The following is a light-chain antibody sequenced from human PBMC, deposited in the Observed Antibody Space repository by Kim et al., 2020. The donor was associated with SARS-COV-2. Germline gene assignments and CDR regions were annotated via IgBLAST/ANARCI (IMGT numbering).Light chain of an antibody. CDR2: DAS. CDR3: QQYDNPLYT. J-gene: IGKJ2*01. CDR1: QDVSNY. V-gene: IGKV1-33*01. Sequence: SEAVGDRVTITGQASQDVSNYLNGYQQKPGKAPKLLIYDASSLETGAPSRFSGSGSGTDFTFTISSLQPEDIATYYCQQYDNPLYTFGQGTKLEI.